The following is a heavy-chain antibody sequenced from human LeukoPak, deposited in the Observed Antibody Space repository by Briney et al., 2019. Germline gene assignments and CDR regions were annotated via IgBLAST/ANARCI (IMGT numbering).Heavy chain of an antibody. V-gene: IGHV6-1*01. Sequence: SQTLSLTCAISGDSVSSNSAAWNWIRQSPSRGLEWLGRTYYRSKWYNDYAVSVKSRITINPDTSKNQFSLQLNSVTPEDTAVYYCARELTTRNIVVVPAAIANRFDPWGQGTLVTVSS. J-gene: IGHJ5*02. CDR1: GDSVSSNSAA. CDR2: TYYRSKWYN. CDR3: ARELTTRNIVVVPAAIANRFDP. D-gene: IGHD2-2*02.